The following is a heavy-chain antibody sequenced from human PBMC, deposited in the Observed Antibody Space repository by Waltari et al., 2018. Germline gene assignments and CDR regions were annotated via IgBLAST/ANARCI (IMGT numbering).Heavy chain of an antibody. Sequence: QVQLQQWGAGLLKPSETLSLTCAVYGGSFSGYYWSWIRQPPGKGLEWIGEINHSGSNNYNPSLKSRVTISVDTSKNQFSLKLSSVTAADTAVYYCARGITIVRGVIARPFDYWGQGTLVTVSS. CDR3: ARGITIVRGVIARPFDY. CDR1: GGSFSGYY. V-gene: IGHV4-34*01. D-gene: IGHD3-10*01. CDR2: INHSGSN. J-gene: IGHJ4*02.